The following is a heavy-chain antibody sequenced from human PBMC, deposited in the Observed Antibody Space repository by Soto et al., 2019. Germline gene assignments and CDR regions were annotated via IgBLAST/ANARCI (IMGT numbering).Heavy chain of an antibody. Sequence: QVQLQESGPGLVKPSETLSLTCTVSGGSISSYYWSWIRQPAGKGLEWIGRIYTSGSTNYNPSLKSRVTMSVDTSKNQFSLKLSSVTAADTAVYYCARDRYSSSPNWFDPWGQGTLATVSS. V-gene: IGHV4-4*07. CDR1: GGSISSYY. CDR3: ARDRYSSSPNWFDP. CDR2: IYTSGST. J-gene: IGHJ5*02. D-gene: IGHD6-6*01.